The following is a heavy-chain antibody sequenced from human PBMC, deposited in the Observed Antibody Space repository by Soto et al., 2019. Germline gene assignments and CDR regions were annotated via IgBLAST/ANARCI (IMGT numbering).Heavy chain of an antibody. V-gene: IGHV3-33*01. CDR2: ILNDGSNR. J-gene: IGHJ6*02. Sequence: QVQLVESGGGVVQPGRSLRLSCAASGFTFSNYGMHWVRQAPGKGLEWVAVILNDGSNRYHADSVKDRFTIARDNSKHMLYLQMNSLRAEDTAVYYCARDDEYSGNGMDVWGQGITVTV. CDR3: ARDDEYSGNGMDV. CDR1: GFTFSNYG. D-gene: IGHD3-10*01.